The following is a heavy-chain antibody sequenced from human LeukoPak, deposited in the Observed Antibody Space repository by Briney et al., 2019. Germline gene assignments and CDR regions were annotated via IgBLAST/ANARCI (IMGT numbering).Heavy chain of an antibody. CDR3: ARDLIVVVPAAIDNPFDI. CDR1: GGTFSSYA. J-gene: IGHJ3*02. V-gene: IGHV1-69*04. Sequence: SVKVSCKASGGTFSSYAISWVRQAPGQGLEWMGRIIPILGIANYAQKFQGRVTITADKSTSTAYMELSSLRSEDTAAYYCARDLIVVVPAAIDNPFDIWGQGTMVTVSS. CDR2: IIPILGIA. D-gene: IGHD2-2*01.